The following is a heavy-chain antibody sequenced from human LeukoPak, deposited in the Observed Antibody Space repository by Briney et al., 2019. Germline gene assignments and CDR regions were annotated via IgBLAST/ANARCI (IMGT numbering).Heavy chain of an antibody. D-gene: IGHD3-22*01. CDR1: AFTFSTYA. CDR2: ISGSGGRT. V-gene: IGHV3-23*01. CDR3: AKGPYYYDRSGYSRRWFDP. Sequence: GGSLRLSCAASAFTFSTYAMTWVRQAPGKGLEWVSAISGSGGRTYYADSVKGRFTISRDNSKNTLYLQMNSLRAEDTAVYYCAKGPYYYDRSGYSRRWFDPWGQGTLVTVSS. J-gene: IGHJ5*02.